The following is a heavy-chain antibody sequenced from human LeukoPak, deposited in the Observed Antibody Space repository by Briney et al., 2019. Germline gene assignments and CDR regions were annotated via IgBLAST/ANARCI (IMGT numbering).Heavy chain of an antibody. V-gene: IGHV1-18*01. J-gene: IGHJ5*02. CDR3: ARETSSRDDP. CDR2: NSTYNGDT. Sequence: SVNVSCKASGYTFGTYGISCVRQAPGQGLEWMGWNSTYNGDTNYAQNRQGRITMTTDTSTSTAYMELRSLRSDDTAVYYCARETSSRDDPWGQGTLVIVSS. CDR1: GYTFGTYG. D-gene: IGHD2-2*01.